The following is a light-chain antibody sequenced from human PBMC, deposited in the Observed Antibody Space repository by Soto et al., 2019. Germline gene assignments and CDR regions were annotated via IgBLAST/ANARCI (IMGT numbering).Light chain of an antibody. Sequence: QSALTQPASVSGSSGQSITISCTGTSSDVGSYNLVSWYQQHPGKAPKLMIYEGTKRPSGVSNRFSGSKSGNTASLTISGLQAEDEAVYYCCSFAGSSTPYIFGTGTKLTVL. CDR1: SSDVGSYNL. CDR2: EGT. J-gene: IGLJ1*01. CDR3: CSFAGSSTPYI. V-gene: IGLV2-23*01.